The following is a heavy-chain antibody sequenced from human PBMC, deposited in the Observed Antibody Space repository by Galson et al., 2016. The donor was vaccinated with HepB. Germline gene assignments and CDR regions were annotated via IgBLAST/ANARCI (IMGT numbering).Heavy chain of an antibody. V-gene: IGHV3-23*01. CDR2: ISDTGDSS. D-gene: IGHD6-19*01. Sequence: SLRLSCAASGFTFGSYGMTWVRQAPGKGLAWVSAISDTGDSSHYADSVKGRFTITRDNSKNALYLQMNSLRAEDTAVYYCAKDSHSSGWNYWGQGTLVTVSS. CDR1: GFTFGSYG. CDR3: AKDSHSSGWNY. J-gene: IGHJ4*02.